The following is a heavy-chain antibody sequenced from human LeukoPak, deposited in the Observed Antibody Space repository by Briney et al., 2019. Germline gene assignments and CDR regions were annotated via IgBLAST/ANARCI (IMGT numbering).Heavy chain of an antibody. D-gene: IGHD3-9*01. CDR2: IIPIFGTA. V-gene: IGHV1-69*13. CDR3: ARGRSRADILTGWDLDY. CDR1: GGTFSGYA. J-gene: IGHJ4*02. Sequence: ASVKVSCKASGGTFSGYAISWVRQAPGQGLEWMGGIIPIFGTANYAQKFQGRVTITADESTSTAYMELSSLRSEDTAVYYCARGRSRADILTGWDLDYWGQGTLVTVSS.